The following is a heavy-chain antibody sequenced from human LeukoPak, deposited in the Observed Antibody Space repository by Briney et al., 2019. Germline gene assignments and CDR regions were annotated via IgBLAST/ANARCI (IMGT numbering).Heavy chain of an antibody. D-gene: IGHD3-22*01. CDR1: GFSLNEYG. V-gene: IGHV3-30*03. CDR2: VSYDGGHK. J-gene: IGHJ4*02. CDR3: ARDRINMMVLGHDSGLDF. Sequence: GGSLRLSCVGSGFSLNEYGIHWVRQAPGKGLEWVAVVSYDGGHKYYADSVKGRFTISRDTSSDTVSLQMNSLRAEDTAVYYCARDRINMMVLGHDSGLDFWGQGTLVTVSS.